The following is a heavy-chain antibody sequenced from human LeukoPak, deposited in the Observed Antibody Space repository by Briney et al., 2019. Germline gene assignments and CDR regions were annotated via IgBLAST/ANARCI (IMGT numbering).Heavy chain of an antibody. J-gene: IGHJ6*02. CDR1: GGSISSGGYY. CDR2: IYYSGST. V-gene: IGHV4-31*03. CDR3: ATHSSSWLSYYYYGMDV. Sequence: SETLSLTCTVSGGSISSGGYYWSWIRQHPGKGLEWIGYIYYSGSTYYNPSLKSRVTISVDTSKNQFSLKLSSVTAADPAVYYCATHSSSWLSYYYYGMDVWGQGTTVTVSS. D-gene: IGHD6-13*01.